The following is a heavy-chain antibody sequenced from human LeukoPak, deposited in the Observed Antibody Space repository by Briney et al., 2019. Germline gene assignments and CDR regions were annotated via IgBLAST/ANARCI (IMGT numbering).Heavy chain of an antibody. D-gene: IGHD6-13*01. J-gene: IGHJ3*02. CDR3: AGGQPDAFDI. CDR1: GGSISSSSYY. V-gene: IGHV4-39*01. CDR2: IYYSGST. Sequence: SETLSLTCTVSGGSISSSSYYWGWIRQPPGKGLEWIGSIYYSGSTYYNPSLKSRVTISVDTSKNQFSLKLSSVTAADTAVYYCAGGQPDAFDIWGQRTMVTVSS.